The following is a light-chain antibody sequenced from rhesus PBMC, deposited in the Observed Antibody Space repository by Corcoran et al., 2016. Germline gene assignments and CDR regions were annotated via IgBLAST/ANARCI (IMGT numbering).Light chain of an antibody. V-gene: IGLV2S9*01. Sequence: QSALTQPPSVSTSLGQSVTISCTGTSTDIGGYDDVSWYQQHPGPAPRLLIYDVRTRPSGVSDRFSVSKSGYTASLTISGLQAEDEADYYCCSYSSGGIFVFGSGTKLTVL. CDR3: CSYSSGGIFV. CDR1: STDIGGYDD. CDR2: DVR. J-gene: IGLJ6*01.